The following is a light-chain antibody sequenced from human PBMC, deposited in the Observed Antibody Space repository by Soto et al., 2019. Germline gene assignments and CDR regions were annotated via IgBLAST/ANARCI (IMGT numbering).Light chain of an antibody. CDR3: VLYMGSGISV. J-gene: IGLJ3*02. CDR2: STN. V-gene: IGLV8-61*01. Sequence: QAVVTQEPSFSVSPGGTVTLTCGLSSGSVSTGYYPSWYQQTPGQAPRTLVYSTNIRSSGVPDRFSGSILGNKAALTITGAQADDESHYYCVLYMGSGISVFGGGTKVTVL. CDR1: SGSVSTGYY.